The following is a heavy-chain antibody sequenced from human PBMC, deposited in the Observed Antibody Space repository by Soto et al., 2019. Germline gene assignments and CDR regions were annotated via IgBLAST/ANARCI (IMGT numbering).Heavy chain of an antibody. CDR3: ARRYGGAFDI. Sequence: PSQLLCLTWTVSDGSSSAYYWSWIRQPPGKGLEWIGYIYYSGSISYNPSLRSRLTISVDTSKNQFSLRLTSATAADTAVYYCARRYGGAFDIWGQGTMVT. CDR2: IYYSGSI. V-gene: IGHV4-59*01. J-gene: IGHJ3*02. CDR1: DGSSSAYY. D-gene: IGHD3-10*01.